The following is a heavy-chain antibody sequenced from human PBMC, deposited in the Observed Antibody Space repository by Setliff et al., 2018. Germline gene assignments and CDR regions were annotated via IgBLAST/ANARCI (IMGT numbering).Heavy chain of an antibody. CDR2: IYSDENT. V-gene: IGHV4-4*07. J-gene: IGHJ3*02. CDR3: TRKGISALSGAFDM. CDR1: GGSINEYY. D-gene: IGHD1-26*01. Sequence: SSETLSLTCSVSGGSINEYYWSWFRQPAGKGLEWIGRIYSDENTDYNPSLKSRVTMSADTSKKQFSLKLKSVTAADTAVYYCTRKGISALSGAFDMWGQGTMVTVSS.